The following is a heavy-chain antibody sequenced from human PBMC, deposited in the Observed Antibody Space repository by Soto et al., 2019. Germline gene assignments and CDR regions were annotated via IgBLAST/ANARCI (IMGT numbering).Heavy chain of an antibody. CDR1: GASITGSSN. D-gene: IGHD2-8*02. CDR2: FSLSGTT. CDR3: ARGMTPPGAPAWYYFDS. J-gene: IGHJ4*02. Sequence: QVQLQESGPGLMKPSETLSLTCTVSGASITGSSNWSWIRQPAGKGLEWIGRFSLSGTTSYNPSLRSRVTMSADVSKNQFSLRLTSVTAADTALYYCARGMTPPGAPAWYYFDSWGQGTLVTVSS. V-gene: IGHV4-4*07.